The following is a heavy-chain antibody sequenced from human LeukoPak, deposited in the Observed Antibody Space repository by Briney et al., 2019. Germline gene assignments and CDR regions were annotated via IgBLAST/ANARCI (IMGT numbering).Heavy chain of an antibody. J-gene: IGHJ4*02. CDR1: GDSISSGGYY. D-gene: IGHD4-11*01. CDR2: VYYSGST. V-gene: IGHV4-39*01. Sequence: PSETLSFTCTVSGDSISSGGYYWGWIRQPPGKGLEWIGSVYYSGSTYYNPSLKSRVTISVDTSKNQFSLKLSSVTAADTAVYYCARLAFYSDPFDYWGQGTLVTVSS. CDR3: ARLAFYSDPFDY.